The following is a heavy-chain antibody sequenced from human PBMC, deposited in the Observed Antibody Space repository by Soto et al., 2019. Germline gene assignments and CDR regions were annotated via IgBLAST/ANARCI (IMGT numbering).Heavy chain of an antibody. CDR1: GFSRRTNGVG. CDR2: VYWNDDK. J-gene: IGHJ4*02. Sequence: SGPTLVNPTQTLALPCTFSGFSRRTNGVGVGWIRQPTGKALEWLALVYWNDDKRYSPSQKSRLTITKYTSNNQVVPTMTHVDPVETATLYCARSPMIVGGGFDYWGQGTLVTVSS. CDR3: ARSPMIVGGGFDY. V-gene: IGHV2-5*01. D-gene: IGHD3-22*01.